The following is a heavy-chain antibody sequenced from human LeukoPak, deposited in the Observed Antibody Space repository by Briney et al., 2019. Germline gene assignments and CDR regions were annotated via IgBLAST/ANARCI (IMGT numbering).Heavy chain of an antibody. J-gene: IGHJ1*01. D-gene: IGHD6-13*01. CDR2: IYHSGST. V-gene: IGHV4-30-2*01. CDR3: ATPIRAAAGRGGYFQH. CDR1: GGSISSGGYY. Sequence: SQTLSLTCTVSGGSISSGGYYWSWIRQPPGKGLEWIGYIYHSGSTYYNPSPKSRVTISVDTSKNQFSLKLSSVTAADTAVYYCATPIRAAAGRGGYFQHWGQGTLVTVSS.